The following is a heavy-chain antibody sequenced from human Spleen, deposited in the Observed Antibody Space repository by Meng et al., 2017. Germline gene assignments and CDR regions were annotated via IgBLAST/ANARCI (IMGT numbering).Heavy chain of an antibody. CDR1: GFTFGNYW. CDR2: IKQDGSEK. J-gene: IGHJ4*02. Sequence: GESLKISCAASGFTFGNYWMSWVRQAPGKGLEWVANIKQDGSEKYYVDSVKGRFTISRDNTKNTLYLQMNSLRAEDTAMYYCARFTPFDYWGQGTLVTVSS. CDR3: ARFTPFDY. V-gene: IGHV3-7*01.